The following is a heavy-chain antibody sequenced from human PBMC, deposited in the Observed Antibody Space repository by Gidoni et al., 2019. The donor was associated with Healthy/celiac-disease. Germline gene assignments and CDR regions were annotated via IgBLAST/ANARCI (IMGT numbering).Heavy chain of an antibody. CDR3: AREARMETYYFDY. V-gene: IGHV1-69*06. D-gene: IGHD6-6*01. CDR2: IIPIFGTA. J-gene: IGHJ4*02. CDR1: AGPFSSYA. Sequence: AQLVQSGAAVKKPGSSVKASCMASAGPFSSYAIRWVRQAPGQGLEWMGGIIPIFGTANDAQKFQGRVTITADKSTSTAYMELSSLRSEDTAVYYCAREARMETYYFDYWGQGTLVTVSS.